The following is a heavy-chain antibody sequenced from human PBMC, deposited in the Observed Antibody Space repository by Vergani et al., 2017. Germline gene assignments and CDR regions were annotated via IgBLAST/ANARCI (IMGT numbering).Heavy chain of an antibody. Sequence: EVQLLESGGGLVQPGGSLRLSCAASGFTFSSYAMSWVRQAPGKGLEWVSAISGSGGSTYYVDAVKGRFTISRDNSQNTLYPQMKSLRAEDTAGYYCAKQELYSSSSAARYWGQGTLVTVSS. J-gene: IGHJ4*02. D-gene: IGHD6-6*01. CDR3: AKQELYSSSSAARY. V-gene: IGHV3-23*01. CDR2: ISGSGGST. CDR1: GFTFSSYA.